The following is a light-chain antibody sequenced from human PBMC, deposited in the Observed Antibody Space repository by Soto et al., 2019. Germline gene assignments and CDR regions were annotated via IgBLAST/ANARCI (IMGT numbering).Light chain of an antibody. CDR3: QQSYSTLPYT. CDR1: RNISSD. CDR2: RAS. V-gene: IGKV1-39*01. Sequence: IQMTQSPSSLSASVGDRVTLTCRASRNISSDLNWYQQKPGKAPKLLIYRASTLQNGVPSRFSGSGSATDFTLTITTLQPEDVATYSCQQSYSTLPYTFGQGTKVEIK. J-gene: IGKJ2*01.